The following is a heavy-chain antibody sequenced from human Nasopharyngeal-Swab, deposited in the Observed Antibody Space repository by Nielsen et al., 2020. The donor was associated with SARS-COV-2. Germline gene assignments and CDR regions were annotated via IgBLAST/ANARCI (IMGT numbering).Heavy chain of an antibody. D-gene: IGHD6-13*01. V-gene: IGHV3-21*01. J-gene: IGHJ5*02. CDR1: GFTFSSYS. CDR3: AVSSWQDFDP. Sequence: GESLKISCAASGFTFSSYSMNWVRQAPGKGLEWVSSISSSSSYIYYADSVKGRFTISRDNAKNSLYLQMSSLRAEDTAVYYCAVSSWQDFDPWGQGTLVTVSS. CDR2: ISSSSSYI.